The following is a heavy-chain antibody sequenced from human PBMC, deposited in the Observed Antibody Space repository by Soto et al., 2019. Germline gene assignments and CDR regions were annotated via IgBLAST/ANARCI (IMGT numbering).Heavy chain of an antibody. CDR2: ISSSSSYI. CDR3: ARGGAENYDYIWGSYRYAEYFQH. J-gene: IGHJ1*01. Sequence: GGSLRLSCAASGFTFSSYSMNWVRQAPGKGLEWVSSISSSSSYIYYADSVKGRFTISRDNAKNSLYLQMNSLRAEDTAVYYCARGGAENYDYIWGSYRYAEYFQHWGQGTLVTVSS. D-gene: IGHD3-16*02. V-gene: IGHV3-21*01. CDR1: GFTFSSYS.